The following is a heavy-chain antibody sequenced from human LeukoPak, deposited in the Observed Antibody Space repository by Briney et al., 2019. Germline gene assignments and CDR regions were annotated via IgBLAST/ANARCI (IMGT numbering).Heavy chain of an antibody. CDR2: MNPNNGNT. V-gene: IGHV1-8*01. CDR3: SRGGPVAGTHKYFQH. D-gene: IGHD6-19*01. Sequence: GASVKVSCKASGYTFTSYDINWVRQATGQGLEWMGWMNPNNGNTDYAQTFQGRVTLTRNTSISTAYMELSSLRSEDTAVYYCSRGGPVAGTHKYFQHWGQGTLVTVS. J-gene: IGHJ1*01. CDR1: GYTFTSYD.